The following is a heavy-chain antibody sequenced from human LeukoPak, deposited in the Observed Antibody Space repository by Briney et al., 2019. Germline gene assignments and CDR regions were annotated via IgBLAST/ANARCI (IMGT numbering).Heavy chain of an antibody. V-gene: IGHV4-39*01. J-gene: IGHJ4*02. CDR1: GGSISSSSYY. CDR3: ARHLGSSGPLDY. CDR2: IYYSGST. Sequence: KPSETLSLTCTVSGGSISSSSYYWGWIRQPPGKGLEWIGSIYYSGSTYYNPSLKSRVTISVDTSKNQFSLKLSSVTAADTAVYYCARHLGSSGPLDYWGQGTLVTVSS. D-gene: IGHD6-19*01.